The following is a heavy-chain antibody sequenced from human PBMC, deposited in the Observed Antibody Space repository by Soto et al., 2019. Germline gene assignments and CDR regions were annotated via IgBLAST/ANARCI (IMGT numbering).Heavy chain of an antibody. CDR2: IWYDGSNK. D-gene: IGHD1-7*01. CDR1: GFAFSSYG. CDR3: ARDGEVITGTTSYATPFYY. V-gene: IGHV3-33*01. J-gene: IGHJ4*02. Sequence: PGGSLRLSCAASGFAFSSYGMHWVRQAPGKGLEWVAVIWYDGSNKYYADSVKGRFTISRDNSKNTLYLQMKSLRAEDRAVYDSARDGEVITGTTSYATPFYYWGLGPXVTVSS.